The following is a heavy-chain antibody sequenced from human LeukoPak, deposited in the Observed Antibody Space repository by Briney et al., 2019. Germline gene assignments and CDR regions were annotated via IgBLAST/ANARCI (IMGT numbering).Heavy chain of an antibody. Sequence: GASVKVPCKASGYTFIGYYIHWVRQAPGQGLEWMGWINPNSGGTNYAQKFQGRVTMTRDTSISTAYMELSRLISDDTAVYHCARAHCSSTNCYQFDYWGQGTLVTVSS. CDR2: INPNSGGT. V-gene: IGHV1-2*02. D-gene: IGHD2-2*01. CDR1: GYTFIGYY. CDR3: ARAHCSSTNCYQFDY. J-gene: IGHJ4*02.